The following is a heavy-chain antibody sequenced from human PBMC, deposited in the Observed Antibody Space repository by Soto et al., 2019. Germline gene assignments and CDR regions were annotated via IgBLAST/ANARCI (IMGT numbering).Heavy chain of an antibody. CDR3: ARDPSNSGYDFSFDL. D-gene: IGHD5-12*01. J-gene: IGHJ4*02. CDR1: GYLFTTFG. CDR2: ISPFSGHT. V-gene: IGHV1-18*01. Sequence: VQLVQSGAEVKKTGASVRVSCKASGYLFTTFGLSWVRQAPGQGLEWMGWISPFSGHTKYPQKFQDRVTMTRDTSNNRAYLEVGSLRSDDTAVYFCARDPSNSGYDFSFDLWCQGTLVTVSS.